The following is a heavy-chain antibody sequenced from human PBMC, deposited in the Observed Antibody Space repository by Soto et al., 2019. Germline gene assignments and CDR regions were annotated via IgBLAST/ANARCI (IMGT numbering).Heavy chain of an antibody. J-gene: IGHJ6*02. CDR2: IYYSGST. D-gene: IGHD6-6*01. Sequence: ETLSLTCTVSGGSISSSSYYWVWIRQPPGKGLEWLGSIYYSGSTYYNPSLKSRVTISVDTSKNQFSLNLSSVTAADTAVYYCARQGTDSSSSKSYYFYGMDVWGQGTTVTVSS. V-gene: IGHV4-39*01. CDR1: GGSISSSSYY. CDR3: ARQGTDSSSSKSYYFYGMDV.